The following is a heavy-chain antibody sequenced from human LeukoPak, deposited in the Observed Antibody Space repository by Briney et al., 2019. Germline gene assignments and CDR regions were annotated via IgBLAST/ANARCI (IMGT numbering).Heavy chain of an antibody. D-gene: IGHD3-16*01. CDR3: ARIGADYYFYYMDV. Sequence: AETLSLTCAVCGESLKGYYWSWLRQTPGKGREWIGQISQSGKTDYNPAVKSRVTMSVDIAKNQFSLKIISVTAADTAMYYCARIGADYYFYYMDVWGKGTTVTVSS. CDR2: ISQSGKT. CDR1: GESLKGYY. J-gene: IGHJ6*03. V-gene: IGHV4-34*01.